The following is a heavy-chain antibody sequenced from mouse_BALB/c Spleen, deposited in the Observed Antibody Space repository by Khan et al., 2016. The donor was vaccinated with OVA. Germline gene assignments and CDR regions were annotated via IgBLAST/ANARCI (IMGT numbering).Heavy chain of an antibody. CDR2: INPATDYT. J-gene: IGHJ3*01. CDR3: VNHGSSTAWFTY. CDR1: GYTFTSYW. V-gene: IGHV1-7*01. Sequence: QVQLKQSGAELAKPGASVKMSCKASGYTFTSYWMHWVKQRPGQGLEWIGYINPATDYTEYNQKLKNKATLTADKSSSTAYMQLSSLTSEASAVYYCVNHGSSTAWFTYGGQGTPVTVSA. D-gene: IGHD1-1*01.